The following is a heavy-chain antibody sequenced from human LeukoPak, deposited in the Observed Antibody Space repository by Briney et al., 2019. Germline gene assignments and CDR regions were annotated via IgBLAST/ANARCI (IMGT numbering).Heavy chain of an antibody. D-gene: IGHD2/OR15-2a*01. Sequence: SETLSLTCTVSGVSIKIHYWSWIRQPPGKGLEWIANMYYAGSSNYNPSLKSRVSVSIDATKNHLSLQLTSVTAADTAIYYCARQTVIIPTGMEGPWFDPWGQGTLVAVSS. J-gene: IGHJ5*02. V-gene: IGHV4-59*08. CDR2: MYYAGSS. CDR1: GVSIKIHY. CDR3: ARQTVIIPTGMEGPWFDP.